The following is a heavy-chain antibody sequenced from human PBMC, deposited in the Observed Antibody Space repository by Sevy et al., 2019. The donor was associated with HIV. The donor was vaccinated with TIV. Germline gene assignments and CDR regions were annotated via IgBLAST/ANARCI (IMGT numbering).Heavy chain of an antibody. CDR3: ARDRADYYDSRDQSGDFDI. V-gene: IGHV3-11*06. CDR2: ISRTSSYT. Sequence: GGSLRLSCAASGFTFSDYYMSWIRQAPGKGLEWVSYISRTSSYTNYADSVKGRFTISRDNAKNSLYLQMNSLRVEDTAVYYCARDRADYYDSRDQSGDFDIWVQGTMVTVSS. D-gene: IGHD3-22*01. CDR1: GFTFSDYY. J-gene: IGHJ3*02.